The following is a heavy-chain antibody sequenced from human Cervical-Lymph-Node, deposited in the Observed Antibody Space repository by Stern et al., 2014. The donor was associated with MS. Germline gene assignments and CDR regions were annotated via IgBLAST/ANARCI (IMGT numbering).Heavy chain of an antibody. D-gene: IGHD6-6*01. Sequence: VHLVESGPGLVKPSETLSLTCTVSGGSTSSYYWSWIRQPPGKGLEWIGYISSSGGTKYNPPPKGRVTISVDTPKNQFALNLSSVTAADAAVYYCARGYTTSSGRPDYWGQGTLVTVST. CDR2: ISSSGGT. J-gene: IGHJ4*02. CDR1: GGSTSSYY. V-gene: IGHV4-59*08. CDR3: ARGYTTSSGRPDY.